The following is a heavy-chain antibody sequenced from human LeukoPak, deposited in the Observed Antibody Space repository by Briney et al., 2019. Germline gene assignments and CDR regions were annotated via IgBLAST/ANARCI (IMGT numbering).Heavy chain of an antibody. CDR3: VARDGGYGDC. J-gene: IGHJ4*02. Sequence: PGGSLRLSCAASGFTFSSYWMSWVRQAPGKGLEWVATIKQDGSEKYYVGSVKGRFTISRDNAKNSLYLQMNNLRAEDTAVYYCVARDGGYGDCWGQGTLVTVSS. CDR1: GFTFSSYW. D-gene: IGHD5-24*01. V-gene: IGHV3-7*03. CDR2: IKQDGSEK.